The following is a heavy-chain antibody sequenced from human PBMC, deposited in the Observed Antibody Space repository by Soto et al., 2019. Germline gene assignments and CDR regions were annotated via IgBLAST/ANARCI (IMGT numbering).Heavy chain of an antibody. CDR3: ARDWGLLWFGELSPGMDV. D-gene: IGHD3-10*01. CDR1: GFTFSSYW. Sequence: ESGGGLVQPGGSLRLSCAASGFTFSSYWMSWVRQAPGKGLEWVANIKQDGSEKYYVDSVKGRFTISRDNAKNSLYLQMNSLRAEDTAVYYCARDWGLLWFGELSPGMDVWGQGTTVTVSS. V-gene: IGHV3-7*03. CDR2: IKQDGSEK. J-gene: IGHJ6*02.